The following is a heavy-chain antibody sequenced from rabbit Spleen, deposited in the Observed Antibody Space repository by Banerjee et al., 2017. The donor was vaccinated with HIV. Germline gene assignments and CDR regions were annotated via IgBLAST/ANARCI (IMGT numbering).Heavy chain of an antibody. CDR3: ARDTGSSFSSYGMDL. V-gene: IGHV1S45*01. J-gene: IGHJ6*01. Sequence: QEHLKESGGGLVQPGGSLALTCKASGFSFSSSDYICWVRQAPGKGLEWISCIAGSSSDFTYSATWAKGRFTMSRTSSTTVTLQMTSLTAADTATYFCARDTGSSFSSYGMDLWGPGTLVTV. CDR1: GFSFSSSDY. CDR2: IAGSSSDFT. D-gene: IGHD8-1*01.